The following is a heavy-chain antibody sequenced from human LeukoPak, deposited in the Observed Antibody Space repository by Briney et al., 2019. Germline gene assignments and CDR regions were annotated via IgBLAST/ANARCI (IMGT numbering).Heavy chain of an antibody. J-gene: IGHJ4*02. V-gene: IGHV4-39*07. CDR2: IYYSGST. D-gene: IGHD5-18*01. CDR3: ARDLSGYSYGYFDY. Sequence: SETLSLTCTVSGGSISSNYYYWGWIRQPPGKGLEWIENIYYSGSTYYNPSLRSRVTISVDTSKNQFSLKLSSVTAADTAVYYCARDLSGYSYGYFDYWGQGTLVTVSS. CDR1: GGSISSNYYY.